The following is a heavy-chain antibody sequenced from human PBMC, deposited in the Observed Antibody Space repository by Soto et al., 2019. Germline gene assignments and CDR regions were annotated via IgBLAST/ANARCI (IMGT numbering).Heavy chain of an antibody. CDR3: ARIPVAAAGFYGMDV. CDR2: IDWHDDK. CDR1: GFSLSTSGMC. J-gene: IGHJ6*02. D-gene: IGHD6-13*01. Sequence: SCPTLVNPTPTLTLTCTFSGFSLSTSGMCVGWVRQPPGKALEWLALIDWHDDKYYRTSLKTRLTISKDTSNNHVVLTMSNIDPVDTATSYCARIPVAAAGFYGMDVWGQGTTVTVYS. V-gene: IGHV2-70*20.